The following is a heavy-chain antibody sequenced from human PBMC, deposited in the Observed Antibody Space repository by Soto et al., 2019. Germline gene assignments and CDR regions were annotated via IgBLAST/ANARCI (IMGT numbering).Heavy chain of an antibody. Sequence: SETLSLTCTVSGGSISSYYWSWIRQPPGKGLEWIGYIYYSGSTYYNPSLKSRVTISVDTSKNQFSLKLSSVTAADTAVYYCARVLIGEVEYYYGMDVWGQGTTVTV. CDR2: IYYSGST. D-gene: IGHD3-10*01. CDR1: GGSISSYY. CDR3: ARVLIGEVEYYYGMDV. J-gene: IGHJ6*02. V-gene: IGHV4-59*12.